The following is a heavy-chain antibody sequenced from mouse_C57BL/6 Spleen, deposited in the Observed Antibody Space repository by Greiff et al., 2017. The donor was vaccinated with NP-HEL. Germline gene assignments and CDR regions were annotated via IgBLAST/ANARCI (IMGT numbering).Heavy chain of an antibody. J-gene: IGHJ2*01. CDR1: GYTFTSYW. D-gene: IGHD1-1*01. CDR2: IDPSDSYT. CDR3: ARSPYSSYYFDY. Sequence: QVQLQQPGAELVRPGTSVKLSCKASGYTFTSYWMHWVKQRPGQGLEWIGVIDPSDSYTNYNQKFKGKATLTVDTSSSTAYMQLSSLTSEDSAVYYCARSPYSSYYFDYWGQGTTLTVSS. V-gene: IGHV1-59*01.